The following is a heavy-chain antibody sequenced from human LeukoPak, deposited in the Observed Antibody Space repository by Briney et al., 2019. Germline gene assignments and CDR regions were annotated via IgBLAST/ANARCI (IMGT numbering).Heavy chain of an antibody. Sequence: SETLSLTCTVSGGSISSYYWSWIRQPAGKGLEWIGRIYTSGSTNYNPSLKSRVTMSVDTSKNQFSLKLSSVTAADTAVYYCARQYYDFWSGSGGYMDVWGKGTTVTASS. J-gene: IGHJ6*03. D-gene: IGHD3-3*01. CDR2: IYTSGST. CDR3: ARQYYDFWSGSGGYMDV. CDR1: GGSISSYY. V-gene: IGHV4-4*07.